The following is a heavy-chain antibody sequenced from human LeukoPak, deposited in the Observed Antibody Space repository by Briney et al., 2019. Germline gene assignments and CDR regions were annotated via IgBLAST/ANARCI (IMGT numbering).Heavy chain of an antibody. D-gene: IGHD6-19*01. J-gene: IGHJ4*02. V-gene: IGHV4-4*02. CDR3: TAQGGWYIDY. Sequence: SGTLSLTCGVSGGSISSSIRWSWVRQPPGKGLEWIGEIHHEGSTKYSPSLKSRVTISVDKSKNQFSLKLNSMTAADTAVYYCTAQGGWYIDYWGQGTLVTVSS. CDR1: GGSISSSIR. CDR2: IHHEGST.